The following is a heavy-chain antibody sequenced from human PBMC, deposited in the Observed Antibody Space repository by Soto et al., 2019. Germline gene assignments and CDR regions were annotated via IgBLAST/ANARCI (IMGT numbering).Heavy chain of an antibody. CDR2: ISGSGGGT. CDR3: AKDRRAGGNSAFYFDF. D-gene: IGHD3-16*01. CDR1: GFTFSSYA. J-gene: IGHJ4*02. Sequence: GGSLRLSCAASGFTFSSYAMSWVRQAPGKGLEWVSAISGSGGGTYYADSVKGRFTISRDNSKNTLYLQVHSLTAEDTAVYYCAKDRRAGGNSAFYFDFWGQGAQVTVS. V-gene: IGHV3-23*01.